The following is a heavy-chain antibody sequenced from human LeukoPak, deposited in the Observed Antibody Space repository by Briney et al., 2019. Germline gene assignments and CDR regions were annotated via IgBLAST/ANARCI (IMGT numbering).Heavy chain of an antibody. V-gene: IGHV4-39*07. J-gene: IGHJ4*02. CDR2: VDYSGGT. CDR1: GDSFSSVTDY. Sequence: SEALSLTCTVSGDSFSSVTDYWAWIRQPPGKGLEWIASVDYSGGTYYNPSLESRVAISADMSKNQFSLKLTSVTGADTAVYYCAGERGEEYSSGWYKTNYFDNWGQGIRVTVSS. D-gene: IGHD6-19*01. CDR3: AGERGEEYSSGWYKTNYFDN.